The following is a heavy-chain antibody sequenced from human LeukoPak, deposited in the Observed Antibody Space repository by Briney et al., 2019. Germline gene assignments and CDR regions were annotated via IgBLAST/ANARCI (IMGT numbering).Heavy chain of an antibody. Sequence: GGSLRLSCGASGFTFSRYAMSWVRQAPGKGLQWVSEIGGSGGAIYYADSVKGRFTISRDNSKNTLYLQMNSLRAEDTAVYYCAREPTPTVTTLDYWGQGTLVTVSS. J-gene: IGHJ4*02. V-gene: IGHV3-23*01. CDR3: AREPTPTVTTLDY. CDR1: GFTFSRYA. D-gene: IGHD4-17*01. CDR2: IGGSGGAI.